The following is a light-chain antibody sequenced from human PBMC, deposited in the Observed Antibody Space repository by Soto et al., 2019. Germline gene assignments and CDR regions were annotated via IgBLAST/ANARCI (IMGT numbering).Light chain of an antibody. CDR1: QIVSSY. CDR3: QQYGSSLT. V-gene: IGKV3-11*01. J-gene: IGKJ4*01. Sequence: EIVLTQSPATLSLSPGERATLSCRASQIVSSYLAWYQQKPGQAPRLLIYDASNRATGIPARFSGSGSGTDFTLTISSLEPEDFAVYYCQQYGSSLTFGEGTKVDIK. CDR2: DAS.